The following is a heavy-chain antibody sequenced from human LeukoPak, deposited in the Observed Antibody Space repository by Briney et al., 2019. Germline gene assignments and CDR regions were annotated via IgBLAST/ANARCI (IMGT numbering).Heavy chain of an antibody. D-gene: IGHD5-18*01. CDR3: ARETVDTAFDY. J-gene: IGHJ4*02. V-gene: IGHV3-7*01. CDR2: IKQDGSEK. CDR1: EFTFSSYW. Sequence: GGSLRLSCAASEFTFSSYWMTWVRQAPGKGLEWVANIKQDGSEKYYVDSVKGRFTISRDNAKNSLYLQMNSLRAEDTAVYYCARETVDTAFDYWGQGTLVTVSS.